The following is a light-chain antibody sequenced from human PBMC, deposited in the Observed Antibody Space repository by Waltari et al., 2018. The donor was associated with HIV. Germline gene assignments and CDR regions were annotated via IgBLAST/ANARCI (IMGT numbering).Light chain of an antibody. CDR2: AAS. CDR3: RHEHGYPRT. V-gene: IGKV1-6*01. Sequence: AIQMTKSPSSLSASVGDRVTITCRSGHDIRHELGWYQQKPGRDHRLLIYAASTLQSGVPSRFSGSGSGTDFTLTISSLQAEDFATYYCRHEHGYPRTFGQGTKVEAK. J-gene: IGKJ1*01. CDR1: HDIRHE.